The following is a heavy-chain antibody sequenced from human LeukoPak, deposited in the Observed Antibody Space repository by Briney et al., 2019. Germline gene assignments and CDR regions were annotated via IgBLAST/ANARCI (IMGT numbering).Heavy chain of an antibody. CDR1: GYTFTGYY. J-gene: IGHJ4*02. V-gene: IGHV1-2*02. Sequence: ASVKVSCKASGYTFTGYYMHWVRQASGQGLEWRGWINPNSGGTNYAQKFQGRVTMTRDTSISTAYMELSRLRSDDTAVYYCARDRRRCSSTSCPAASDYWGQGTLVTVSS. CDR2: INPNSGGT. D-gene: IGHD2-2*01. CDR3: ARDRRRCSSTSCPAASDY.